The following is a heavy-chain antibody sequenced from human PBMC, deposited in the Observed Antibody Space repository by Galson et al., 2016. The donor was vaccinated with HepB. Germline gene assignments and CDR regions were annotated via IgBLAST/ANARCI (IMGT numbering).Heavy chain of an antibody. V-gene: IGHV1-18*01. D-gene: IGHD2-2*01. Sequence: SVKVSCKASGYTFTSYGISWVRQAPGQGLEWMGWIRPYNGNRNYAQKFQGRVTMTTDTSTSTAYMELRSLRSDDTAVYYCARDQGEHTYAHDYWGPGILVTVSS. J-gene: IGHJ4*02. CDR2: IRPYNGNR. CDR3: ARDQGEHTYAHDY. CDR1: GYTFTSYG.